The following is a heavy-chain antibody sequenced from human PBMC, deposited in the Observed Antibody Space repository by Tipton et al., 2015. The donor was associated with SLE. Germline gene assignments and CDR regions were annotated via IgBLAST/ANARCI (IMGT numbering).Heavy chain of an antibody. V-gene: IGHV3-9*01. J-gene: IGHJ6*02. CDR1: GFTFDNYA. Sequence: QLVQSGGGLVQPGRSLRLSCVASGFTFDNYAMHWVRQAPGKGLEWVSGINWDSGDMGYAESVKGRFTISRDNAKNSLFLQMNNLRPEDTAFYYCAKDMGPFYCHSRNYYNSHYYYGMDVWGQGTTVTVSS. CDR3: AKDMGPFYCHSRNYYNSHYYYGMDV. D-gene: IGHD3-10*01. CDR2: INWDSGDM.